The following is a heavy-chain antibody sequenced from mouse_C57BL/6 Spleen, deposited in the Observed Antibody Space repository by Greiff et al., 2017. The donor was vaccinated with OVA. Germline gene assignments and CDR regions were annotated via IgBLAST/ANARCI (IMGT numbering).Heavy chain of an antibody. CDR1: GFTFSDYY. CDR2: INYDGSST. CDR3: ARDSSGYGY. V-gene: IGHV5-16*01. Sequence: EVNLVESEGGLVQPGSSMKLSCTASGFTFSDYYMAWVRQVPEKGLEWVANINYDGSSTYYLDSLKSRFIISRDNAKNILYLQMSSLKSEDTATYYCARDSSGYGYWGQGTLVTVSA. D-gene: IGHD3-2*02. J-gene: IGHJ3*02.